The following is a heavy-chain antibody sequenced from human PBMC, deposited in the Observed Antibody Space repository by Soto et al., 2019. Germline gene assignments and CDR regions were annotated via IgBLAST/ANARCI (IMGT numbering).Heavy chain of an antibody. J-gene: IGHJ6*02. Sequence: PSETLSLTCTVSGGSISSGDYYWSWIRQPPGKGLERIGYIYYSGSTYYNPSLKSRVTISVDTSKNQFSLKLSSVTAADTAVYYCAREVLRFLGPSYYYYGMDVWGQGTTVTVSS. V-gene: IGHV4-30-4*01. D-gene: IGHD3-3*01. CDR2: IYYSGST. CDR3: AREVLRFLGPSYYYYGMDV. CDR1: GGSISSGDYY.